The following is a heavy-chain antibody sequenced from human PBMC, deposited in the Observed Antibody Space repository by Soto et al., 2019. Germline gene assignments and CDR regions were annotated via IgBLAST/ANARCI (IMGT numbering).Heavy chain of an antibody. CDR1: GFTFSSYT. V-gene: IGHV3-21*06. Sequence: GSLRLSCAASGFTFSSYTMNWVRQAPGKGLEWVSSINTPSSVINYADSVKGRFTISRDNAKNSLYLQMSSLRAEDTAVYYCATYKSNWFYYGMDVWGQGTTVTVS. CDR2: INTPSSVI. J-gene: IGHJ6*02. D-gene: IGHD6-13*01. CDR3: ATYKSNWFYYGMDV.